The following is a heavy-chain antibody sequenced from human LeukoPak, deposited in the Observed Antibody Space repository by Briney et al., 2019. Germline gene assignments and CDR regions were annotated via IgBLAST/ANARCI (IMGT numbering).Heavy chain of an antibody. Sequence: GGSLRLSCAASGFTFSNYEMNWVRQAPGRGLEWVSYISSSGSLIYYADSVKGRFTISRDNAKDSLYLKMNSLRAEDTAVYYCARDLSGVTGYTYGRGIDYWGQGTLVTVSS. J-gene: IGHJ4*02. D-gene: IGHD5-18*01. CDR3: ARDLSGVTGYTYGRGIDY. CDR2: ISSSGSLI. V-gene: IGHV3-48*03. CDR1: GFTFSNYE.